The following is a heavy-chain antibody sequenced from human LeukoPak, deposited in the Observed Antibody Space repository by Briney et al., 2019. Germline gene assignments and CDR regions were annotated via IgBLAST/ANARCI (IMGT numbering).Heavy chain of an antibody. Sequence: PGGSLRLSCAASGFTFSSYGMHWVRQATGKGLEWVSAIGTAGDTYYPDSVKGRFTISRDNSKNTLYLHMNSLRAEDTAMYYCARGARLLASGRNSYYYYYHLDGWGKGTTVT. D-gene: IGHD2-21*01. CDR3: ARGARLLASGRNSYYYYYHLDG. CDR2: IGTAGDT. CDR1: GFTFSSYG. V-gene: IGHV3-13*01. J-gene: IGHJ6*03.